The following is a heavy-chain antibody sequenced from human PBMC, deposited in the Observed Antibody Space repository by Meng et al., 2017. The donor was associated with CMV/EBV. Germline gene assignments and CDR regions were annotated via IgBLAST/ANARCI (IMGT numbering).Heavy chain of an antibody. CDR3: ARDPGVVVTNYFDY. Sequence: GESLKISCAASGFTFSSYSMNWVRQAPGKGLEGVSYISSSSSTIYYADSVKGRFTISRDNAKNSLYLQMNSLRAEDTAVYYCARDPGVVVTNYFDYWGQGTLVTVSS. J-gene: IGHJ4*02. CDR1: GFTFSSYS. D-gene: IGHD3-22*01. V-gene: IGHV3-48*04. CDR2: ISSSSSTI.